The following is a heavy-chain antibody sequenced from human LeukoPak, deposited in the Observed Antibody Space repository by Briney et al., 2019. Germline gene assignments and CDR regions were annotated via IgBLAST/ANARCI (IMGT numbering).Heavy chain of an antibody. D-gene: IGHD6-19*01. V-gene: IGHV3-66*01. Sequence: GGSLRLSCAASEFTVSSHYMSWVRQAPGKGLEWVSVLYSDGSTYYADSVKDRFTISRDNSKNTLYLQMNSLRAEDTAVYYCARMLAVAGIVGGGYFDSWGQGTLVTVSS. J-gene: IGHJ4*02. CDR1: EFTVSSHY. CDR2: LYSDGST. CDR3: ARMLAVAGIVGGGYFDS.